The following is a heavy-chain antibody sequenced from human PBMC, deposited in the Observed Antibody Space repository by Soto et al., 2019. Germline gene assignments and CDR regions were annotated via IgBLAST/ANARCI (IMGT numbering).Heavy chain of an antibody. CDR3: ARGEDAFLYYGLDV. CDR1: GASIAYSY. V-gene: IGHV4-59*01. D-gene: IGHD2-21*01. J-gene: IGHJ6*02. CDR2: MCDGGITGYSAAT. Sequence: SETLSLTCTVSGASIAYSYWTWIRLPPGRGLECISSMCDGGITGYSAATGYNPSLMCRVTISGAASKNQISLIVTSVTAADTAVYYCARGEDAFLYYGLDVWGQGITVTVSS.